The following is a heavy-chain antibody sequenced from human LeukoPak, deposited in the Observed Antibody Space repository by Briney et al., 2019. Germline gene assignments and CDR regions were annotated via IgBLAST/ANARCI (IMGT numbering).Heavy chain of an antibody. J-gene: IGHJ6*03. CDR3: ARSALLTGYPDYYYYYYMDV. Sequence: ASVKVSCKASGYTFTSYYMHWVRQAPGQGLEWMGIINPSGGSTSYAQKFQGRVTMTRDTSTSTVYMELSSLRSEDTAAYYCARSALLTGYPDYYYYYYMDVWGKGTTVTVSS. CDR1: GYTFTSYY. D-gene: IGHD3-9*01. CDR2: INPSGGST. V-gene: IGHV1-46*01.